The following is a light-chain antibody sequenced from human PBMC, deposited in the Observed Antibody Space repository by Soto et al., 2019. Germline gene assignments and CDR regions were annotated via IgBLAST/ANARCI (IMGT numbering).Light chain of an antibody. Sequence: LTQPPSASGSPGQSVTISCTGTKIDIGVYDFVSWYQHHPGKAPRLIIYEVVQRPSGVPDRFSGSKSGNTASLTVSGLQAADEADYFCKSYAGSNTYVFXSGTKVTVL. CDR2: EVV. V-gene: IGLV2-8*01. J-gene: IGLJ1*01. CDR1: KIDIGVYDF. CDR3: KSYAGSNTYV.